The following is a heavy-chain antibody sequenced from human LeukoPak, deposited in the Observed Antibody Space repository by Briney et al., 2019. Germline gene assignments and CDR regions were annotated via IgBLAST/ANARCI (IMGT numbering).Heavy chain of an antibody. V-gene: IGHV1-18*01. CDR2: ISAYNGNT. J-gene: IGHJ4*02. Sequence: ASVKVSCKASAYTFSSYGISWVRQAPGQGLEWMGWISAYNGNTNYAQKLQGRVNMSTDTSTSTAYVELRSLRSDDTAVYYCARKDYYDSSGYSDYWGQGTLVTVSS. CDR3: ARKDYYDSSGYSDY. D-gene: IGHD3-22*01. CDR1: AYTFSSYG.